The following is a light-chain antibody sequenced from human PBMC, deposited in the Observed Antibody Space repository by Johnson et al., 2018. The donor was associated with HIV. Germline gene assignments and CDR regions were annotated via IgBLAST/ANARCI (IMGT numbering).Light chain of an antibody. CDR1: SCNIGNNY. CDR3: GTWDSSLSAEV. Sequence: QSVLTQPPSVSAAPGQKVTISCSGSSCNIGNNYVSWYQQLPGKAPKLLIYDNNKRPSGIPDRFSGSKSGTSATLGITGLQTGDEADYYCGTWDSSLSAEVFGTGTKVTVL. V-gene: IGLV1-51*01. CDR2: DNN. J-gene: IGLJ1*01.